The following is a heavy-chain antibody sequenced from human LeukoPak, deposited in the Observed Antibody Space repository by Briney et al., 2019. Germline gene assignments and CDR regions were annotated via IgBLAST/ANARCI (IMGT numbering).Heavy chain of an antibody. CDR3: AIEDSRPSSVSGLDAFDV. D-gene: IGHD5/OR15-5a*01. V-gene: IGHV5-51*01. J-gene: IGHJ3*01. CDR1: GYTFHTYW. Sequence: GESLKISCKGSGYTFHTYWIAWVRQMPGKGLEWMGVIYPDDSTTRYSPSFQGQVTFSVDKSINTAYLQWGSLKASDTALYYCAIEDSRPSSVSGLDAFDVWGQGAMVTVSS. CDR2: IYPDDSTT.